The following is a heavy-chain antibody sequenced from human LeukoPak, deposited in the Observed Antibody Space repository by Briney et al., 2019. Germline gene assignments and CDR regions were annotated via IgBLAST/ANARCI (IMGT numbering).Heavy chain of an antibody. V-gene: IGHV3-30*02. CDR3: AKDPRDLLRFHYFDY. J-gene: IGHJ4*02. D-gene: IGHD1-26*01. CDR1: GFTFSSYG. CDR2: IRDDGSNK. Sequence: GGSLRLSCAASGFTFSSYGMHWVRQAPGKGLEWVAFIRDDGSNKYYADSVKGRFTISRDNSENTLYLQMNSLRTEDTAVYSCAKDPRDLLRFHYFDYWGQGTLVTVSS.